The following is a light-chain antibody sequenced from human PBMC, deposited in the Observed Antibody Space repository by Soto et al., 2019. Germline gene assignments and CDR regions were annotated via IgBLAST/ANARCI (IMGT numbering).Light chain of an antibody. CDR1: SGDIGSYTY. CDR3: SSYTTNSPPVV. V-gene: IGLV2-14*01. CDR2: EVT. J-gene: IGLJ2*01. Sequence: QSVLTQPASVSGSPGQSITISGTGTSGDIGSYTYVSWYQQYPGKAPKLLISEVTNRPSGVSNRFSGSKSGNTASLTISGLQAEDEAHYYCSSYTTNSPPVVFGGGTQLTVL.